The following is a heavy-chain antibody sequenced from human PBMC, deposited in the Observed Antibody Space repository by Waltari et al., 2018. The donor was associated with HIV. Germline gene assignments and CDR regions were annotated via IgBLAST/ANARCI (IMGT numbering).Heavy chain of an antibody. CDR3: ARDLVVAAAEGFDP. CDR1: GGSITSYY. J-gene: IGHJ5*02. V-gene: IGHV4-59*01. Sequence: QVELQESGPGLVKPSETLSLTCTVSGGSITSYYWSWIRQSPGLGLEWIGHIYYSGGTTSNPSLKGRFIMSLHTSKNHISLNLRSLSAADTAVYYCARDLVVAAAEGFDPWGQGILVTVSS. D-gene: IGHD2-15*01. CDR2: IYYSGGT.